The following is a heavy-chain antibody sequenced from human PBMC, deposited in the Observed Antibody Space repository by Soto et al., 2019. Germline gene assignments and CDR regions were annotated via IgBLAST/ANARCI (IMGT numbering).Heavy chain of an antibody. V-gene: IGHV5-51*01. CDR3: ARQTSYGCYCDYAMDV. CDR1: GYSFTSYW. Sequence: PGESLKISCKGSGYSFTSYWIGWVRQMPGKGLEWMGIIYPGDSDTRYSPSFQGQVTISADKSISTAYLQWSSLKASDTAMYYCARQTSYGCYCDYAMDVWGPGTTVTVSS. CDR2: IYPGDSDT. J-gene: IGHJ6*02. D-gene: IGHD5-18*01.